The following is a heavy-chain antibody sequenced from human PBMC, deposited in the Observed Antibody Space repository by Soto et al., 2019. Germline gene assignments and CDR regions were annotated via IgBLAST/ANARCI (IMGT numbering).Heavy chain of an antibody. D-gene: IGHD5-12*01. V-gene: IGHV3-21*01. J-gene: IGHJ5*02. CDR1: GFTFSSYS. CDR3: VRDPHLPYSGYQNDFT. Sequence: GGSLILSCSASGFTFSSYSMNWVSQAPGKGLKRVSSISSSSSYIYYADSVKGRFTISRDNAKNSLYLQMNSLRAEDTSVYYCVRDPHLPYSGYQNDFTWGQGTLVTVSS. CDR2: ISSSSSYI.